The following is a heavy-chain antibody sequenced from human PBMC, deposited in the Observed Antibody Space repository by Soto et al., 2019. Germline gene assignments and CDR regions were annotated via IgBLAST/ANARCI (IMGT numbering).Heavy chain of an antibody. D-gene: IGHD4-17*01. Sequence: PGGSLRLSCAASGFTFSASAIYWVRQASGKGLEWVGRIRSRVDNYATAYAASVKGRFTISRDDSKNTAYLQMNSLKTEDTAVYYCATPMTTADFFDYWGQGTLVTAPQ. CDR3: ATPMTTADFFDY. J-gene: IGHJ4*02. CDR1: GFTFSASA. CDR2: IRSRVDNYAT. V-gene: IGHV3-73*01.